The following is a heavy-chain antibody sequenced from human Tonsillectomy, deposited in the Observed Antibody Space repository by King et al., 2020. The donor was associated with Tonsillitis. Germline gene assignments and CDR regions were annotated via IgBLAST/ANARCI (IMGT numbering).Heavy chain of an antibody. CDR3: AKDGLYYDSSGYYDWDY. CDR2: ISGSGGST. J-gene: IGHJ4*02. CDR1: GFTFSSYA. Sequence: VQLVESGGGLVQPGGSLRLSCAASGFTFSSYAMSWVRQAPGKGLEWVSAISGSGGSTYYADSVKGRFTISRDNSKNTLYLQMKSLRAEDTAVYYCAKDGLYYDSSGYYDWDYWGQGTLVTVSS. V-gene: IGHV3-23*04. D-gene: IGHD3-22*01.